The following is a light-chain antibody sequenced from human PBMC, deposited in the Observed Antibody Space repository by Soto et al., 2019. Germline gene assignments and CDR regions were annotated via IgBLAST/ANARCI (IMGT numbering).Light chain of an antibody. Sequence: EIVLTQSPGTLSLSPGERATLSCGASQSLSSNSLAWYQQKPGQAPRLLIYGASSRATGIPDRFSGSGSGTDFTLTISRLDPKDFAVYYCHQYGTSPYTFGQGTKLEIK. J-gene: IGKJ2*01. CDR1: QSLSSNS. V-gene: IGKV3-20*01. CDR2: GAS. CDR3: HQYGTSPYT.